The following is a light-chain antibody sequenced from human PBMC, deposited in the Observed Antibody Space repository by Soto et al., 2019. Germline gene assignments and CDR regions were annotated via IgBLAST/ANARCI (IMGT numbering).Light chain of an antibody. CDR2: SNN. J-gene: IGLJ2*01. CDR1: RPSIGSNH. V-gene: IGLV1-40*01. Sequence: QSVLTQPPSASGTPGQRVTISCSGSRPSIGSNHVYWYQQHPRTAPKLLIYSNNNRPSGVPDRFSGSKSGTSASLAITGLQPEDEAHYYCQSYDGGLSVSKVFGGGTKVTVL. CDR3: QSYDGGLSVSKV.